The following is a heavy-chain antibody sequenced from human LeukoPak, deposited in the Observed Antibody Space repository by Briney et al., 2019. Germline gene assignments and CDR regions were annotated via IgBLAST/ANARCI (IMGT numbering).Heavy chain of an antibody. CDR1: GFTFSEAW. D-gene: IGHD3/OR15-3a*01. CDR2: IKNRPDGRTT. J-gene: IGHJ4*02. Sequence: GGSLRLSCAASGFTFSEAWMNWVRQAPGKGLEWVGHIKNRPDGRTTDYAAPVKGRFTISRDDSKNTLYLQMNGLKTEDTAVYYCTADIWTYSARDYWGQGTLVTVSS. CDR3: TADIWTYSARDY. V-gene: IGHV3-15*01.